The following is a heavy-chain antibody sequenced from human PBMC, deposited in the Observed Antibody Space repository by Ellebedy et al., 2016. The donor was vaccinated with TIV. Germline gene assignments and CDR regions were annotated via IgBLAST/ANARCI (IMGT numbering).Heavy chain of an antibody. CDR1: GFTFSTYA. CDR3: ARDAPRSGWISDY. J-gene: IGHJ4*02. V-gene: IGHV3-23*01. Sequence: PGGSLRLSCVVSGFTFSTYAMRWFRQAPGKGLEWVSSLTTGGVTFYAESVKDRFTISRDSAKNTLYLQMNSLRVEDTAVYYCARDAPRSGWISDYWGQGTLVTVSS. D-gene: IGHD6-19*01. CDR2: LTTGGVT.